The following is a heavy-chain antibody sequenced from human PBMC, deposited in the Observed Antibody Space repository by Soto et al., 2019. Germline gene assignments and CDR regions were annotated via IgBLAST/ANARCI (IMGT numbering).Heavy chain of an antibody. Sequence: QAQLVQSGAEVKKPGASVKVSCTASGYSFTDFAMHWVRLASGQRLEWMGWINADKGDTKYSPKFQGRVTITRDTSATPVCMELRSLRSEDTAVYYCARGPLSGVATIWDYANWFDPWGQGSLVTVST. CDR2: INADKGDT. D-gene: IGHD5-12*01. J-gene: IGHJ5*02. CDR1: GYSFTDFA. V-gene: IGHV1-3*01. CDR3: ARGPLSGVATIWDYANWFDP.